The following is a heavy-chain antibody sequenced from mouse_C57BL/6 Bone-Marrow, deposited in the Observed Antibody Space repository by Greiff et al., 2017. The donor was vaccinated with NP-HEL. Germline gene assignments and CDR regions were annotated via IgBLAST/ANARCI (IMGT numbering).Heavy chain of an antibody. CDR3: ARDADITTVVAHWYFDV. V-gene: IGHV7-1*01. CDR2: SRNKANDYTT. J-gene: IGHJ1*03. CDR1: GFTFSDFY. Sequence: EVKVVESGGGLVQSGRSLRLSCATSGFTFSDFYMEWVRQAPGKGLEWIAASRNKANDYTTEYSASGKGRFIVSRDTSQSILYLQMNALRAEDTAIYYCARDADITTVVAHWYFDVWGTGTTVTVSS. D-gene: IGHD1-1*01.